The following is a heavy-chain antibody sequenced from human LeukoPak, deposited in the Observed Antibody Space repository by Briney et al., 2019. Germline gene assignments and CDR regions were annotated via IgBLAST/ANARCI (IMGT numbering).Heavy chain of an antibody. CDR1: GYTFTDYH. D-gene: IGHD3-16*01. Sequence: ASVKVSCKGSGYTFTDYHMHWVRQAPGQGLEWMGRIKPHNGDTDCAQRFQGRVTLTRDTSIRTAYMELSSLRSDDTAVYYCARDPYVAGDHWGQGTLVTVSS. CDR3: ARDPYVAGDH. J-gene: IGHJ4*02. V-gene: IGHV1-2*06. CDR2: IKPHNGDT.